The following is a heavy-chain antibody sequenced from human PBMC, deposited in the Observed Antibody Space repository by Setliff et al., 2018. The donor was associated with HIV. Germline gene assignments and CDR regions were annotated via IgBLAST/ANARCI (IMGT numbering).Heavy chain of an antibody. CDR1: GYSSTKYW. D-gene: IGHD7-27*01. Sequence: LGESLKISCKVSGYSSTKYWIGWVRQMPGKGLEWMGLIYPGGSDIRYSPSFQGQVTISADKSISTAYLQWSSLKASDTAMYYCARNWGAPNQFDPWGQGTLVTVSS. CDR2: IYPGGSDI. V-gene: IGHV5-51*01. CDR3: ARNWGAPNQFDP. J-gene: IGHJ5*02.